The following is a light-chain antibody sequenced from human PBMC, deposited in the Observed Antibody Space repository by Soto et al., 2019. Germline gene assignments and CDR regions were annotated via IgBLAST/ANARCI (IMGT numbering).Light chain of an antibody. CDR3: SSYTSSSTLV. CDR1: SSDVGGYNY. CDR2: EVR. V-gene: IGLV2-14*01. Sequence: HSALTQPASVSGSPGQSITISCTGTSSDVGGYNYVSWYQQHPGKAPKLMIYEVRNRPSGVSNRFSGSKSGNTASLTISGLHAEDEADYYCSSYTSSSTLVFGGGTKLTVL. J-gene: IGLJ2*01.